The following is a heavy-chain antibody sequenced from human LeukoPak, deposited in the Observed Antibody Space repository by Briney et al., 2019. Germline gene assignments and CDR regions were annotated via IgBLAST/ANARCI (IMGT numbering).Heavy chain of an antibody. CDR2: IYYSGST. CDR3: ARAYYDYVWGSYRPDYFDY. V-gene: IGHV4-39*07. D-gene: IGHD3-16*02. CDR1: GGSISSSSYY. J-gene: IGHJ4*02. Sequence: SETQSLTCTVSGGSISSSSYYWGWIRQPPGKGLEWIGSIYYSGSTYYNPSLKSRVTISVDTSKNQFSLKLSSVTAADTAVYYCARAYYDYVWGSYRPDYFDYWGQGTLVTVSS.